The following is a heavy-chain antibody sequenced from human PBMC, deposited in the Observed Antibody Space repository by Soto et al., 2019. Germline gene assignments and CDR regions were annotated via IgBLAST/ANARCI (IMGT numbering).Heavy chain of an antibody. CDR3: ARQGGYCSGGTCYADY. D-gene: IGHD2-15*01. Sequence: GGSLRLSCAASGFTFSSYGMHWVRQTPDKGLEWVAVIWYDGSNKYYAGSVKGRFTISRDNSKNTLYLQMNSLRAEDTAVYYCARQGGYCSGGTCYADYWGQGTLVTVSS. CDR1: GFTFSSYG. CDR2: IWYDGSNK. V-gene: IGHV3-33*01. J-gene: IGHJ4*02.